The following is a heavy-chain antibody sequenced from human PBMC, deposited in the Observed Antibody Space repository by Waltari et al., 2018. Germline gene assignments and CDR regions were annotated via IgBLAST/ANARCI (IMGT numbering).Heavy chain of an antibody. CDR1: GGSISSYY. CDR3: ARAPYSRSLDY. J-gene: IGHJ4*02. Sequence: QVQLQESGPGLVKPSETLSLTCTVSGGSISSYYWSWIRQPPGKGLEWIGYIYYSGSTNYNPSLKSRVTISVDTSKNQFSLKLSSVTAADTAVYYCARAPYSRSLDYWGQGTLVTVSS. V-gene: IGHV4-59*08. CDR2: IYYSGST. D-gene: IGHD6-13*01.